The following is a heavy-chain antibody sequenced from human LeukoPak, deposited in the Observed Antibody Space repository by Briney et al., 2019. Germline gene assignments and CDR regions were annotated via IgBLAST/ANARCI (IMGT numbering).Heavy chain of an antibody. V-gene: IGHV1-8*01. Sequence: ASVKVSCKASGYAFTSYDINWVRQATGQGLEWMGWMNPNSGNTGYAQKFQGRVTMTRDTSISTAYMELSRLRSDDTAVYYCARDRDPGSYYGSGSYYRHWGQGTLVTVSS. J-gene: IGHJ4*02. CDR2: MNPNSGNT. D-gene: IGHD3-10*01. CDR3: ARDRDPGSYYGSGSYYRH. CDR1: GYAFTSYD.